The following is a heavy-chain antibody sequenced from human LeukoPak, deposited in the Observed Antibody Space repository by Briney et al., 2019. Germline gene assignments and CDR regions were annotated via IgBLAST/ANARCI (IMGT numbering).Heavy chain of an antibody. CDR2: IYNSGST. Sequence: SETLSLTCTVSGGSISIYYWSWIRQPPGKGLEWIGYIYNSGSTNNPSLKSRVTISEDTSKSQFSLKLSSVTAADTAVYYCAGHRRLADFDYWGQGTLVTVSS. D-gene: IGHD3-9*01. J-gene: IGHJ4*02. V-gene: IGHV4-59*08. CDR3: AGHRRLADFDY. CDR1: GGSISIYY.